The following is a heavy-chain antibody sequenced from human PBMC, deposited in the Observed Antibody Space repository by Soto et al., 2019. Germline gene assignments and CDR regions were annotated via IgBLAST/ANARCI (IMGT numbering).Heavy chain of an antibody. CDR1: GGSISSYY. CDR3: ARGANXLLWFGESTPGYYGMDV. D-gene: IGHD3-10*01. J-gene: IGHJ6*02. CDR2: IYYSGST. Sequence: SETLSLTCTVSGGSISSYYWSWIRQPPGKGLEWIGYIYYSGSTNYNPSLKSRVTISVDTSKNQFSLKLSSVTAADTAVYYCARGANXLLWFGESTPGYYGMDVWGQGTTVTVSS. V-gene: IGHV4-59*01.